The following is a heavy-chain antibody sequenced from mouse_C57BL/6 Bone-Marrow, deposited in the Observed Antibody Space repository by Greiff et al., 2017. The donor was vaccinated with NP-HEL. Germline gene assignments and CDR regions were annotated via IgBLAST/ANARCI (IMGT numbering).Heavy chain of an antibody. CDR1: GYTFTSYW. J-gene: IGHJ1*03. Sequence: QVQLQQPGAELVRPGTSVKLSCKASGYTFTSYWMHWVKQRPGQGLEWIGVIDPSDSYTNYNQKFKGKATLTVDTSSSTAYMQLSSLTSEDSAVYYCARPHYSNFLYWYFDVWGTGTTVTVSS. V-gene: IGHV1-59*01. D-gene: IGHD2-5*01. CDR3: ARPHYSNFLYWYFDV. CDR2: IDPSDSYT.